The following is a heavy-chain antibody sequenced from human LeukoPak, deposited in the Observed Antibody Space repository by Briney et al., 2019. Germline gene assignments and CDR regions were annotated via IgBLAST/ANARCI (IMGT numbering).Heavy chain of an antibody. CDR1: GLTFSSYS. D-gene: IGHD3-22*01. CDR3: AREGDYYDSSGYYPQLLDY. J-gene: IGHJ4*02. CDR2: ISSSSSYI. Sequence: GGSLRLSCAASGLTFSSYSMNWVRQAPGKGLEWVSSISSSSSYIYYADSVKGRFTIARDNANNSLYLQMNNLRAEDTAVYYCAREGDYYDSSGYYPQLLDYWGQGTLVTVSS. V-gene: IGHV3-21*01.